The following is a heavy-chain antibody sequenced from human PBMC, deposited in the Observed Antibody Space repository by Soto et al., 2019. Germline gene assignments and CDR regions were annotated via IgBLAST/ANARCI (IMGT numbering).Heavy chain of an antibody. Sequence: SETLSLTCDVSGGPVGYTSCYWGWPRQSPGKGLEWIGNVHYSVNTNYSPSLRSRVTMSVDTSKNHFSLKVNSVTAADTAVYYYATGSRSSTSDAFDIWDRGTVVTVSS. CDR3: ATGSRSSTSDAFDI. CDR1: GGPVGYTSCY. J-gene: IGHJ3*02. V-gene: IGHV4-39*07. CDR2: VHYSVNT. D-gene: IGHD2-15*01.